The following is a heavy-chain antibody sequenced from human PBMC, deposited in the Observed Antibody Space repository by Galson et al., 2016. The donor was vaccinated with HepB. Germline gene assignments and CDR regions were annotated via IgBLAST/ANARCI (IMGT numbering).Heavy chain of an antibody. CDR3: TREKDNRFTY. J-gene: IGHJ4*02. CDR2: TYYRSTWYN. Sequence: CAISGDSVSSDSAAWTWIRQSPSRGLVWLGRTYYRSTWYNEYAVSVKSRITINSDTSKNQFSLQLTSVTPEDTAVYYCTREKDNRFTYWGQGTLVTVS. CDR1: GDSVSSDSAA. V-gene: IGHV6-1*01. D-gene: IGHD1-1*01.